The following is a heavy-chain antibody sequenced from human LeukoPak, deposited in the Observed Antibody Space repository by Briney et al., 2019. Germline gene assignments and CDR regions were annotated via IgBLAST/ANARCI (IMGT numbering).Heavy chain of an antibody. CDR3: ARTTVVKRKSRNWYFDL. CDR2: IYTSGST. D-gene: IGHD4-23*01. V-gene: IGHV4-59*10. Sequence: KPSETLSLTCAVYGGSFSGYYWSWVRQPAGKGLEWIGRIYTSGSTNYNPSLKSRVTISVDTSKNQFSLKLSSVTAADTAVYYCARTTVVKRKSRNWYFDLWGRGTLVTVSS. CDR1: GGSFSGYY. J-gene: IGHJ2*01.